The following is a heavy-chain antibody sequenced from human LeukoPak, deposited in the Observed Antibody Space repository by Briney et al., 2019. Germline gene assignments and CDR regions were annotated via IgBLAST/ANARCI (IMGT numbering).Heavy chain of an antibody. CDR2: IKQDGSEK. Sequence: GGSLRLSCAAFGLTFSSYTMSWVRQAPGKGMEWVANIKQDGSEKYYVDSVKGRFTISRDNAKNSLYLQMNSLRAEDTAVYYCARDHDLYYYDSSGYFDYWGQGTLVTVSS. D-gene: IGHD3-22*01. V-gene: IGHV3-7*01. CDR1: GLTFSSYT. J-gene: IGHJ4*02. CDR3: ARDHDLYYYDSSGYFDY.